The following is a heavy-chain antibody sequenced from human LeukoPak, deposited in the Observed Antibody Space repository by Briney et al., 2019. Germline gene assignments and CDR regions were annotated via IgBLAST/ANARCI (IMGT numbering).Heavy chain of an antibody. CDR1: GFRFSNYW. Sequence: GGSLRLSCAASGFRFSNYWMNWVRQAPGKGLEWVANIKHDGGEKYYEDSVKGRFTISRDNAKNSLYLQMNSLRAEDTAVYYCAREHTSMVLTFEAFDMWGQGTMVTVSS. D-gene: IGHD5-18*01. V-gene: IGHV3-7*01. CDR2: IKHDGGEK. CDR3: AREHTSMVLTFEAFDM. J-gene: IGHJ3*02.